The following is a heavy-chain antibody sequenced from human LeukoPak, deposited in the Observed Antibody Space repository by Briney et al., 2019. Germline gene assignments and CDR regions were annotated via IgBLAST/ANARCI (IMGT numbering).Heavy chain of an antibody. D-gene: IGHD1-26*01. CDR2: INTDGSVT. CDR1: GITVSTFW. Sequence: GGSLRLSCAASGITVSTFWMHWVRHAPGEGLVRVSRINTDGSVTNYADSVEGRFTISRDNAKNMLYLQMNDLRAEDTAVYYCVTDRYSDSAFGDWGQGTLVTVSS. V-gene: IGHV3-74*01. CDR3: VTDRYSDSAFGD. J-gene: IGHJ4*02.